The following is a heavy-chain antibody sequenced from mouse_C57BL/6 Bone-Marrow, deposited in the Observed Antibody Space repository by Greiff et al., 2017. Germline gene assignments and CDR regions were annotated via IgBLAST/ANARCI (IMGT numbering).Heavy chain of an antibody. D-gene: IGHD1-1*01. CDR1: GFSLTSYG. CDR3: ARNQFITTVVATGYFDV. V-gene: IGHV2-2*01. J-gene: IGHJ1*03. Sequence: VMLVESGPGLVQPSQSLSITCTVSGFSLTSYGVHWVRQSPGKGLEWLGVIWSGGSTDYNAAFISSLSISKDNSKSQVFFKMNSLQADDTAIYYCARNQFITTVVATGYFDVWGTGTTVTVSS. CDR2: IWSGGST.